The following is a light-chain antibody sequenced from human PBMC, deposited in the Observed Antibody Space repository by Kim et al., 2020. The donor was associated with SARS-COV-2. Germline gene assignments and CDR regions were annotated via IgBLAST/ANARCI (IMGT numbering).Light chain of an antibody. J-gene: IGLJ2*01. V-gene: IGLV3-1*01. CDR2: EDS. CDR1: KLGDKY. CDR3: QAWDTFDAV. Sequence: SYELTQPPSVSVAPGQTATITCSGDKLGDKYVCWYQQRPGQSPLLVIYEDSKRPPGIPERFSGSNSGNTATLTIRGTQPTDEADYYCQAWDTFDAVFGGGTQLTVL.